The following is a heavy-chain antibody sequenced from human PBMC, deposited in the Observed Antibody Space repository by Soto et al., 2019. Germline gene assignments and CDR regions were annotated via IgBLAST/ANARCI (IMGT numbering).Heavy chain of an antibody. D-gene: IGHD3-22*01. J-gene: IGHJ4*02. CDR3: ARVSYYDSSGYYDY. CDR1: GGSISSYY. Sequence: QVQLQESGPGLVKPSETLSLTCTVSGGSISSYYWSWIRQPPGQGLEWIGYIYYSGSTNYNPSLKTRVTISVDSSKNQISLKLTSVTAADSAVYYCARVSYYDSSGYYDYWGQGTLVTVST. V-gene: IGHV4-59*01. CDR2: IYYSGST.